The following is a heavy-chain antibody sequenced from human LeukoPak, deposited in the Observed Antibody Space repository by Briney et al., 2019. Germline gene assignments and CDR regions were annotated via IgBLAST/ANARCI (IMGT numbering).Heavy chain of an antibody. CDR1: GFTFSSYA. V-gene: IGHV3-30-3*01. CDR2: ISYDGSNK. J-gene: IGHJ4*02. Sequence: GGSLRLSCAASGFTFSSYAMHWVRQAPGKGLEWVAVISYDGSNKYYADSVKGRFTISGDNSKNTLYLQMNSLRAEDTAVYYCARDWYYYDSSGYGPFDYWGQGTLVTVSS. CDR3: ARDWYYYDSSGYGPFDY. D-gene: IGHD3-22*01.